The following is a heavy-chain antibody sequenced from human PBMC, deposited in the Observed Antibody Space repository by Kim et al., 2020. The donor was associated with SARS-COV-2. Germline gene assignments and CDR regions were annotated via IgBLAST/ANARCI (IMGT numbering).Heavy chain of an antibody. Sequence: GGSLRLSCAASGFTFCNYGMHWVRQVPGKGLEWVAVIWYDGSNKYYADSVKGRFTISRDNSKNTLYLQMNSLRVEETAVYYCARGIGETFGNGWYNWFDPWGQGTLVTVAS. CDR3: ARGIGETFGNGWYNWFDP. CDR1: GFTFCNYG. D-gene: IGHD6-19*01. CDR2: IWYDGSNK. J-gene: IGHJ5*02. V-gene: IGHV3-33*01.